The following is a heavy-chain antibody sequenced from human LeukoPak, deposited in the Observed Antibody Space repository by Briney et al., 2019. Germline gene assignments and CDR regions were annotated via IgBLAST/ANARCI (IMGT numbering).Heavy chain of an antibody. CDR1: GGSISSSSYY. CDR2: IYYSGST. V-gene: IGHV4-39*01. CDR3: ARHKPYSSGGGGYFDY. J-gene: IGHJ4*02. D-gene: IGHD6-19*01. Sequence: PSETLSLTCTVSGGSISSSSYYWGWLRQPPGKGLEWIGSIYYSGSTYYNPSLQSRVTISVDTSKNQFSLKLSSVTAADTAVYYCARHKPYSSGGGGYFDYWGQGTLVTVSS.